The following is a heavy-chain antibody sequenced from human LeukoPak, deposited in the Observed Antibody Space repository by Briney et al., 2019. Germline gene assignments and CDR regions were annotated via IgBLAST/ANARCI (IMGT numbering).Heavy chain of an antibody. CDR3: VSRPRDSNWFDP. D-gene: IGHD5-24*01. V-gene: IGHV1-46*01. J-gene: IGHJ5*02. CDR1: GDTFTNYY. Sequence: ASVKVSCKASGDTFTNYYMHWVRQALGQGLEWMGIVNPSGGTTRYAQKFQGRVTMTRDTSTSTVYMELSSLRSEDTAVYYCVSRPRDSNWFDPWGQGTLVTVSS. CDR2: VNPSGGTT.